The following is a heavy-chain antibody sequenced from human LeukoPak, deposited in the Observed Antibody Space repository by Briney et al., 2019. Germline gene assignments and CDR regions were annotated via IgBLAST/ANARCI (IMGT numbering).Heavy chain of an antibody. CDR1: GFTFSNYA. J-gene: IGHJ4*02. CDR3: AKWKYSNSGIDDY. V-gene: IGHV3-64*04. D-gene: IGHD6-6*01. CDR2: ISANGEST. Sequence: GGSLRLSCSASGFTFSNYAIHWVRQAPGKGLEYVSAISANGESTYYADSVKGRFTISRDNSKNMLYLQMNSLRAEDTAVYYCAKWKYSNSGIDDYWGQGTLVTVSS.